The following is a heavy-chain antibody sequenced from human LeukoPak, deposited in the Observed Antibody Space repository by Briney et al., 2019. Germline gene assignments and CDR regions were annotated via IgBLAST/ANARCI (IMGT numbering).Heavy chain of an antibody. Sequence: GSLRLSCAASGFTFNSYAMSWIRQPPGKGLEWIGEINHSGSTNYNPSLKSRVTISVDTSKNQFSLKLSSVTAADTAVYYCAGDYDYVWGSYQYWGQGTLVTVSS. D-gene: IGHD3-16*02. CDR1: GFTFNSYA. J-gene: IGHJ4*02. V-gene: IGHV4-34*08. CDR2: INHSGST. CDR3: AGDYDYVWGSYQY.